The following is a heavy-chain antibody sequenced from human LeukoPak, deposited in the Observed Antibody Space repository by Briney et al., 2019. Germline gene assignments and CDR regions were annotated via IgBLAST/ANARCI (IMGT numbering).Heavy chain of an antibody. CDR2: MNPNSGNT. CDR1: GYAFTSYD. D-gene: IGHD3-10*01. CDR3: ARVRGVMARAEYFQH. J-gene: IGHJ1*01. Sequence: VASVKVSCKASGYAFTSYDINWVRQATGQGLEWMGWMNPNSGNTGYAQKFQGRVTMTRNTSISTAYMELSSLRSEDTAVYYCARVRGVMARAEYFQHWGQGTLVTVSS. V-gene: IGHV1-8*01.